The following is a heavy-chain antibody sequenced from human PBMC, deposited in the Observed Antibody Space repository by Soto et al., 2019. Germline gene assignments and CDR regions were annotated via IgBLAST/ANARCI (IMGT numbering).Heavy chain of an antibody. CDR1: GGPMRSYY. CDR3: ARDRDYGDYDS. Sequence: QVQLQESGPGLVKPSETLSLTCTVSGGPMRSYYWTWIRQPPGKGLEWLGCISYTGNTNYNPSLKSRVTISVDSSNNQFSLRLNSVTAADTALYYCARDRDYGDYDSWGQGTLVTVSS. J-gene: IGHJ4*02. D-gene: IGHD4-17*01. CDR2: ISYTGNT. V-gene: IGHV4-59*01.